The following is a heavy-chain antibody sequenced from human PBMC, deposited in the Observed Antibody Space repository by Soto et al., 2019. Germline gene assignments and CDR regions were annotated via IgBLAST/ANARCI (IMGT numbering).Heavy chain of an antibody. Sequence: QVQLVQSGAEVKKPGSSVKVSCKASGGNFSSYAISWVRQAPGQGLEWMGVIIHIFGTANYAQKFQGRVTITADEYTSTADMEMSILRSEDTAVYYCATGDGIVVVVDCEYWGQGNLVIVSS. V-gene: IGHV1-69*01. CDR1: GGNFSSYA. CDR3: ATGDGIVVVVDCEY. CDR2: IIHIFGTA. J-gene: IGHJ4*02. D-gene: IGHD2-15*01.